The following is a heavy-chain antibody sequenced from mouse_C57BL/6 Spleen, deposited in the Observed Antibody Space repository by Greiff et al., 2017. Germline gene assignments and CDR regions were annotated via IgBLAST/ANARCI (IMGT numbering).Heavy chain of an antibody. J-gene: IGHJ2*01. Sequence: QVQLQQSGPELVKPGASVKISCKASGYAFSSSWMNWVKQRPGKGLEWIGRIYPGDGDTNYTGKFKGKATLTADKSSRTAYMQLRSLTSEESAVYVWARGILDYGSSWYYCDDWGEGTTRT. CDR2: IYPGDGDT. V-gene: IGHV1-82*01. CDR3: ARGILDYGSSWYYCDD. CDR1: GYAFSSSW. D-gene: IGHD1-1*01.